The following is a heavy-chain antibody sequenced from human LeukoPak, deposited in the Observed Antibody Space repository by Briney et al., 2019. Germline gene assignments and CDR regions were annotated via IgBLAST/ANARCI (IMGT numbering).Heavy chain of an antibody. V-gene: IGHV4-39*07. J-gene: IGHJ4*02. CDR2: IYYSGST. CDR3: ARAPASYYDILTGSSEPYFPDY. Sequence: SETLSLTCTVSGGSISSSSYYWGWIRQPPGKGLEWIGSIYYSGSTYYNPSLKSRVTISVDTSKNQFSLKLSSVTAADSAVYYCARAPASYYDILTGSSEPYFPDYWGQGTLVTVSS. CDR1: GGSISSSSYY. D-gene: IGHD3-9*01.